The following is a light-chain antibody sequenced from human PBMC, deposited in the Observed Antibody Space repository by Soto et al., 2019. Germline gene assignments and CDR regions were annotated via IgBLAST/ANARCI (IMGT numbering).Light chain of an antibody. V-gene: IGLV2-23*02. CDR3: CSYGGSGPG. CDR1: SSDVGSYNL. CDR2: EVS. Sequence: QSALAQPASVSGSPGQSITISCTGTSSDVGSYNLVSWYQQNPGKAPKLLIYEVSKRPSGVSNRFSGSKSGNTASLTIFGLQAEDEADCYCCSYGGSGPGFGTGTKVTAL. J-gene: IGLJ1*01.